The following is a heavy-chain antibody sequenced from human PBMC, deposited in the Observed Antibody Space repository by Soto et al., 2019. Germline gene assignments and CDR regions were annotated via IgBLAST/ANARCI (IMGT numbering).Heavy chain of an antibody. CDR1: GYTFTSYA. CDR3: ARGDATKIVVTTYYAMDV. J-gene: IGHJ6*02. CDR2: INAGNGNT. Sequence: ASVKVSCKASGYTFTSYAIDWVRQAPGQRLEWMGWINAGNGNTKYSQKFQGRVTITADESTSIVYMDVTSLRSEDTAVYYCARGDATKIVVTTYYAMDVWGQGTTVTVSS. D-gene: IGHD3-9*01. V-gene: IGHV1-3*01.